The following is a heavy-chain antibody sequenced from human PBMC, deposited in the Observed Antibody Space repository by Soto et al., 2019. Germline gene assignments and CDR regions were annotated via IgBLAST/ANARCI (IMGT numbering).Heavy chain of an antibody. CDR3: ARKRSDNPINWFDP. J-gene: IGHJ5*02. CDR2: IYYSGST. Sequence: SETLSLTCTVSGGSISSGGYYWSWIRQHPGKGLEWIGYIYYSGSTYYNPSLKSRVTISVDTSKNQFSLKLSSVTAADTAVYYCARKRSDNPINWFDPWGQGTLVTVSS. D-gene: IGHD3-3*01. V-gene: IGHV4-31*02. CDR1: GGSISSGGYY.